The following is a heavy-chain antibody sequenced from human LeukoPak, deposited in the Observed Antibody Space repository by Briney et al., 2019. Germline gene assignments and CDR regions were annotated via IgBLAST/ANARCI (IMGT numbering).Heavy chain of an antibody. CDR2: ISYDGSNK. CDR1: EFTFSNYW. CDR3: AKALDY. Sequence: PGGSLRLSCAASEFTFSNYWVTWVRQAPGKGLEWVAVISYDGSNKYYADSVKGRFTISRDNSKNTLYLQMNSLRAEDTAVYYCAKALDYWGQGTLVTVSS. V-gene: IGHV3-30*18. J-gene: IGHJ4*02.